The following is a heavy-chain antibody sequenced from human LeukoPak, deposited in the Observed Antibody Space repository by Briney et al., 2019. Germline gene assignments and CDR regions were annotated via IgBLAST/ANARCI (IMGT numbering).Heavy chain of an antibody. V-gene: IGHV3-30*18. D-gene: IGHD5-18*01. Sequence: GGSLRLSCAASGFTFSSYGMHWVRQAPGRGLEWVAVISYDGSNKYYADSVKGRFTISRDNSKNTLYLQMNSLRAEDTAVYYCAKVEDTGPFDPWGQGTLVTVSS. CDR3: AKVEDTGPFDP. J-gene: IGHJ5*02. CDR2: ISYDGSNK. CDR1: GFTFSSYG.